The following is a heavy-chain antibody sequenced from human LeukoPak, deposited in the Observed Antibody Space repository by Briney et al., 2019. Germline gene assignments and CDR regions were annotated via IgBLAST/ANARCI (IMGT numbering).Heavy chain of an antibody. CDR1: GGSISSYY. CDR3: ARHIRDGYNTVDY. J-gene: IGHJ4*02. D-gene: IGHD5-24*01. V-gene: IGHV4-59*08. Sequence: SETLSLTCTVSGGSISSYYWSWIRQPPGKGLEWIGYIYYSGSTNYNPSLKSRVTISVDTSKNQFSLKLSSVTAADTAVYYCARHIRDGYNTVDYWGQGTLVTVSS. CDR2: IYYSGST.